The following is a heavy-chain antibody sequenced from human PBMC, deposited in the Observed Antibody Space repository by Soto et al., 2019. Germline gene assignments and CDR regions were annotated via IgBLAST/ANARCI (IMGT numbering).Heavy chain of an antibody. Sequence: ASVKVSCKASGYTFTSYDINWARQATGQGLEWMGWMNPNSGNTGYAQKFQGRVTMPRNTSISTAYMELSSLRSEDTAVYYCARGFMDQRYYYMDVWGKGTTVTVSS. V-gene: IGHV1-8*01. CDR3: ARGFMDQRYYYMDV. J-gene: IGHJ6*03. CDR2: MNPNSGNT. CDR1: GYTFTSYD.